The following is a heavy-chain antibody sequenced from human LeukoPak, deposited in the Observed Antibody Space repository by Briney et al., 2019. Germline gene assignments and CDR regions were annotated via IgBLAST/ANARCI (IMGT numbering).Heavy chain of an antibody. CDR1: GFLFKSYC. D-gene: IGHD2-2*01. J-gene: IGHJ6*03. CDR3: ARLEKTLAVVPAPMGKKAIKYYYYMDV. V-gene: IGHV3-48*01. CDR2: INNNGSAI. Sequence: GSLGLSWAASGFLFKSYCLNWGRQAPGKGLGWGSYINNNGSAIYYADSVKGRFTISRDNAKNSLYLQMNSLRAEDTAVYYCARLEKTLAVVPAPMGKKAIKYYYYMDVWGKVTTVTVSS.